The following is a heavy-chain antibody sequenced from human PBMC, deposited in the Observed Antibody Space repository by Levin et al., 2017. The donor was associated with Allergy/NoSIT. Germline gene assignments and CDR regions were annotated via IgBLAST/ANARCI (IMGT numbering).Heavy chain of an antibody. CDR2: INPHSGDT. D-gene: IGHD5-18*01. Sequence: ASVKVSCTASGYSFINYYIHWVRQTPGQGLEWMGRINPHSGDTNYEQTFQGRITLTRDTSISTAYMELSRLTSDDTAVYYCAMTDTVAASTWGQGTLVTVSS. CDR3: AMTDTVAAST. V-gene: IGHV1-2*02. CDR1: GYSFINYY. J-gene: IGHJ5*02.